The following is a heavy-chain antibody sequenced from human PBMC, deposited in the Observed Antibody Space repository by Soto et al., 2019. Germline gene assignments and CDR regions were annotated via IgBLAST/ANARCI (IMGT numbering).Heavy chain of an antibody. Sequence: GESLKISCKGSGYSFTSYWIGWVRQMPGKGLEWMGIIYPGDSDTRYSPSFQGQVTISADKSISTAYLQWSSLKASDTAMYYCAKLRERSYGLGYYFDYWGQGTLVTVSS. J-gene: IGHJ4*02. D-gene: IGHD5-18*01. CDR1: GYSFTSYW. CDR3: AKLRERSYGLGYYFDY. CDR2: IYPGDSDT. V-gene: IGHV5-51*01.